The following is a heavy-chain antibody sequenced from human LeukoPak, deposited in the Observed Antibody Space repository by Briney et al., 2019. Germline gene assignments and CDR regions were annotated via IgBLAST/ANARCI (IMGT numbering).Heavy chain of an antibody. Sequence: GGSLRLSCAASGFTFNSYVMSWVRQAPGKGLEWVSAISGSGGSAYYADSVKGRFTISRDNSKNTLYLQMNSLRAEDTAVYYCARGAYCPTTSCPFDPWGQGTLVTVSS. D-gene: IGHD2-2*01. CDR3: ARGAYCPTTSCPFDP. CDR1: GFTFNSYV. CDR2: ISGSGGSA. V-gene: IGHV3-23*01. J-gene: IGHJ5*02.